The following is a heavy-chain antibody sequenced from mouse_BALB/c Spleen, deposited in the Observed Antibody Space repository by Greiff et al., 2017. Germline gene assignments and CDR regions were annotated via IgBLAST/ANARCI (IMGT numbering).Heavy chain of an antibody. CDR1: GFTFSRFG. Sequence: EVQLVASGGGLVQPGGSRKLSCAASGFTFSRFGMHWVRQAPEKGLEWVAYISSGSGTIYYADTVKGRFTISRDNPKNTLFLQMTSLRSEDTAMYYCARSGDYDESAMDYWGQGTSVTVSS. J-gene: IGHJ4*01. D-gene: IGHD2-4*01. V-gene: IGHV5-17*02. CDR3: ARSGDYDESAMDY. CDR2: ISSGSGTI.